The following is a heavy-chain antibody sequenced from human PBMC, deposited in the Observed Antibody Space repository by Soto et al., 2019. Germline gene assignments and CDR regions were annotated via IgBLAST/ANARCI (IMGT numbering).Heavy chain of an antibody. V-gene: IGHV3-20*04. D-gene: IGHD6-19*01. Sequence: GSLRLSCSASGITFDDYVMSWVRQAPGKGLEWVSGINWNGGSTGYADSVKGRFTISRDNAKNSLYLQMNSLRAEDTALYYCARIYSSGWFTAFDIWGQGTMVTVSS. J-gene: IGHJ3*02. CDR2: INWNGGST. CDR3: ARIYSSGWFTAFDI. CDR1: GITFDDYV.